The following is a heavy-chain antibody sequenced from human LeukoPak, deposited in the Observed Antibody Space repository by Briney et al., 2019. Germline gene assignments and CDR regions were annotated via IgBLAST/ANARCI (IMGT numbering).Heavy chain of an antibody. D-gene: IGHD4-23*01. CDR3: ARVSRGNSVGGDY. CDR1: GGSISSYF. J-gene: IGHJ4*02. V-gene: IGHV4-59*01. Sequence: SETLSLTCTVSGGSISSYFWSWIRQPPGKGLERIGYIYYSGRTNYNPSLKSRVTISLDTSKNQFSLKLSSVTAADTAMYYCARVSRGNSVGGDYWGQGTLVTVSS. CDR2: IYYSGRT.